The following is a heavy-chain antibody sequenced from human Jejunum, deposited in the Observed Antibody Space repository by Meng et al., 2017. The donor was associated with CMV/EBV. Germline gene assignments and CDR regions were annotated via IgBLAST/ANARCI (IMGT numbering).Heavy chain of an antibody. Sequence: VASGLTFSSFGMHWVRQAPGKGLEWVAFIRYDESIKYYAHSVKGRFTISRDNSENTLYLQMNSLRDEDMGVYYCAKSLSSASWDYWGQGTLVTVSS. CDR1: GLTFSSFG. CDR2: IRYDESIK. D-gene: IGHD2-2*01. V-gene: IGHV3-30*02. J-gene: IGHJ4*02. CDR3: AKSLSSASWDY.